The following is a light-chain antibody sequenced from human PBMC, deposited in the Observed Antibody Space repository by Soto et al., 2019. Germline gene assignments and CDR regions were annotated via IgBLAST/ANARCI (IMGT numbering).Light chain of an antibody. V-gene: IGKV1-5*01. J-gene: IGKJ1*01. CDR2: DAS. CDR1: QTITSW. CDR3: QQYNSYSRT. Sequence: DIQMTQSPTTLYASVGYRVTITCLATQTITSWLAWYQQKPGKAPKLLIFDASTLESGVPSRFSGGGSGTEFTLTISSLQPDDFAAYYCQQYNSYSRTFGQGTEVDI.